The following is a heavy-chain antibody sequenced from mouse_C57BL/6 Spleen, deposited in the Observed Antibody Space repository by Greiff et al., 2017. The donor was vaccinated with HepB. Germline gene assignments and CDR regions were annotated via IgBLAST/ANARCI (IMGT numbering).Heavy chain of an antibody. CDR2: ISYDGSN. CDR3: ARADYGSSYGY. D-gene: IGHD1-1*01. J-gene: IGHJ2*01. V-gene: IGHV3-6*01. CDR1: GYSITSGYY. Sequence: EVHLVESGPGLVKPSQSLSLTCSVTGYSITSGYYWNWIRQFPGNKLEWMGYISYDGSNNYNPSLKNRISITRDTSKNQFFLKLNSVTTEDTATYYCARADYGSSYGYWGQGTTLTVSS.